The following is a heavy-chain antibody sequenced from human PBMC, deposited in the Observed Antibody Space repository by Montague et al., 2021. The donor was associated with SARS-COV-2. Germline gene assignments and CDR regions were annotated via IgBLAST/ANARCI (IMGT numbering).Heavy chain of an antibody. J-gene: IGHJ6*03. CDR3: ARGDFGVVIIPYYYFCMDV. CDR1: GGSISSSSYY. Sequence: SETLSLTCTVSGGSISSSSYYWGWIRQPPGKGLEWIGNKYYSGSTYYNPSLKSRVTTSVDTSKNQFSLRLSSVTAADTAVYYCARGDFGVVIIPYYYFCMDVWGKGTTVTVSS. D-gene: IGHD3-3*01. V-gene: IGHV4-39*01. CDR2: KYYSGST.